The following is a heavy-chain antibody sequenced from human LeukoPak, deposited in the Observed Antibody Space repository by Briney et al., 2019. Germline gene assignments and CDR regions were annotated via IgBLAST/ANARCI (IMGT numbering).Heavy chain of an antibody. CDR2: ITGDGSST. CDR3: VRLYAY. V-gene: IGHV3-74*01. Sequence: GGSLRLSCTASGFTFSNYFMHWVRQVPGEGPVWVSRITGDGSSTSYADSVKGRFTISRDNAKNTLYLQMNSLRAEDTALYYCVRLYAYWGQETLVTVSS. CDR1: GFTFSNYF. D-gene: IGHD2/OR15-2a*01. J-gene: IGHJ4*02.